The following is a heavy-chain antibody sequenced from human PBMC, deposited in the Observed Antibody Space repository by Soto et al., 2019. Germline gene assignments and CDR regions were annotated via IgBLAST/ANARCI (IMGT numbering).Heavy chain of an antibody. CDR2: INSDGSST. J-gene: IGHJ3*02. CDR1: GFTFSSYW. D-gene: IGHD5-12*01. V-gene: IGHV3-74*01. CDR3: ASHYGYSGYDNAFDI. Sequence: GGSLRLSCAASGFTFSSYWMHWVRQAPGKGLVWVSRINSDGSSTSYADSVKGRFTISRDNAKNTLYLQMNSLRAEDPVVYSCASHYGYSGYDNAFDIWGQGTMVTVSS.